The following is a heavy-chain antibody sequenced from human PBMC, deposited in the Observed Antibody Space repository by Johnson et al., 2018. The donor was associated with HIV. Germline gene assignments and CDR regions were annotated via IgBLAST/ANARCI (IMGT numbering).Heavy chain of an antibody. CDR2: ISYDGSNI. CDR3: AKEAITMEVDI. D-gene: IGHD3-10*01. J-gene: IGHJ3*02. Sequence: QVQLVESGGGVVQPGRSLRLSCAASGFTFSSYAMHWVRQAPGKGLEWVAVISYDGSNIYYADSVKGRFTISRDNSNNTLYLQIDSLRAEDTAVYYCAKEAITMEVDIWGQGTTVTVSS. CDR1: GFTFSSYA. V-gene: IGHV3-30*04.